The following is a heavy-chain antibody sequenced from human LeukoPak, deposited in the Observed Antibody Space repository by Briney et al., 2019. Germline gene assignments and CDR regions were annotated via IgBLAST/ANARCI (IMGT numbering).Heavy chain of an antibody. CDR3: ARDGTMVQGVFNY. V-gene: IGHV4-34*01. D-gene: IGHD3-10*01. Sequence: SETLSLTCAVYGGSFGGYYWSWIRQPPGKGLEWIGEINHSGSTNYNPSLKSRVTISVDTSKNQFSLKLSSVTAADTAVYYCARDGTMVQGVFNYWGQGTLVTVSS. J-gene: IGHJ4*02. CDR2: INHSGST. CDR1: GGSFGGYY.